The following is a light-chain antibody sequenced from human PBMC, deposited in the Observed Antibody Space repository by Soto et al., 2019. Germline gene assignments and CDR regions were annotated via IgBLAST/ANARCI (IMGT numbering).Light chain of an antibody. CDR1: QSVSSSY. J-gene: IGKJ1*01. Sequence: EIVLTQSPGALSLSPGERATLCCRASQSVSSSYLAWYQQKPGQAPRLLIYGASSRATGIRDRFSGSGSGTDFTLTISRLEPEDFAVYYCQQYGSSPPWTFGQGTKVDIK. CDR3: QQYGSSPPWT. CDR2: GAS. V-gene: IGKV3-20*01.